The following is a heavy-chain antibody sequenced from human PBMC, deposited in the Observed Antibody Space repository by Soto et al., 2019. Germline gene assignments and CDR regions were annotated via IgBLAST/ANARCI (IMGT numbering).Heavy chain of an antibody. CDR2: IYYSGST. V-gene: IGHV4-59*01. D-gene: IGHD6-19*01. CDR3: AREPSGYSSGWSSFYFDY. Sequence: SETLSLTCTVSGGSISSYYWSWIRQPPGKGLEWIGYIYYSGSTNYNPSLKSRVTISVDTSKNQFSLKLSSVTAADTAVYYCAREPSGYSSGWSSFYFDYWGQGTLVTVSS. J-gene: IGHJ4*02. CDR1: GGSISSYY.